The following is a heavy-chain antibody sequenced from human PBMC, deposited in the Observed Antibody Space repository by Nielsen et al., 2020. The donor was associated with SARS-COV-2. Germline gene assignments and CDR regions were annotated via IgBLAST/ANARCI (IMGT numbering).Heavy chain of an antibody. CDR1: DGSLSGHY. J-gene: IGHJ4*02. CDR3: ARGPVSDEYGETVD. Sequence: SETLSLTCAVSDGSLSGHYWTWIRQPPGKGLEWIGEVSHSGSTNTNPSLKSRVTISVDTSKSQFSLKLSSVTAADTAVYYCARGPVSDEYGETVDWGQGTLVTVSS. V-gene: IGHV4-34*01. CDR2: VSHSGST. D-gene: IGHD4-17*01.